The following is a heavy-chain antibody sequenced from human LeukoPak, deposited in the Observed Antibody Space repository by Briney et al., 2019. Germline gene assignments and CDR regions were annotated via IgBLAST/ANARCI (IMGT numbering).Heavy chain of an antibody. Sequence: SGPTLVNPTQTLTLTCTFSGFSLSTSGVGVGWIRQPPGKALEWLALIYWNDDKRYSPSLKSRLTITKDTSKNQVVLTMTNMDPVDTATYHCAHSKRGIAAASTDYWGQGTLVTVSS. CDR1: GFSLSTSGVG. CDR3: AHSKRGIAAASTDY. J-gene: IGHJ4*02. CDR2: IYWNDDK. V-gene: IGHV2-5*01. D-gene: IGHD6-13*01.